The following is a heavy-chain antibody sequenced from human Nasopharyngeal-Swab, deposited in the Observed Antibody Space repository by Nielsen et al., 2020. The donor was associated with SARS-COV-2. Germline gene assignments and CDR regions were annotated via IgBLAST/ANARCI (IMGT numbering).Heavy chain of an antibody. J-gene: IGHJ4*02. V-gene: IGHV1-2*04. Sequence: ASVKVSCKASGYTFTGYYMHWVRQAPGQGLEWMGWINPNSGGTNYAQKFQGWVTITRDTSISTAYMELSRLRSDDTAVYYCARVDTAMATFDYWGQGTLVTVSS. CDR1: GYTFTGYY. CDR3: ARVDTAMATFDY. CDR2: INPNSGGT. D-gene: IGHD5-18*01.